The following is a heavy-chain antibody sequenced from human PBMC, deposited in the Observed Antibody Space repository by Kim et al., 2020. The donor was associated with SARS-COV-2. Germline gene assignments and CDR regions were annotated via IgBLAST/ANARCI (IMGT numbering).Heavy chain of an antibody. CDR2: INHSGST. CDR3: ARGLRWIPPYGMDV. D-gene: IGHD4-17*01. Sequence: SETLSLTCAVYGGSFSGYYWSWIRQPPGKGLEWIGEINHSGSTNYNPSLKSRVTISVDTSKNQFSLKLSSVTAADTAVYYCARGLRWIPPYGMDVWGQGTTVTVSS. CDR1: GGSFSGYY. V-gene: IGHV4-34*01. J-gene: IGHJ6*02.